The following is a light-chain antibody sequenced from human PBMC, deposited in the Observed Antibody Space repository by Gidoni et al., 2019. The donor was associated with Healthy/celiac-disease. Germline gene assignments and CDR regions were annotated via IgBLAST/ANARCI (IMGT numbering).Light chain of an antibody. CDR3: QQYGSSPPIT. V-gene: IGKV3-20*01. Sequence: EIVLTQSPGTLSFFPGERATLSCRASQSVSRSYLAWYQQKPGQAPRLLIYGSSSRATGIPDRLSGSGSGTDFTLTISRLEPEDFAVYYCQQYGSSPPITFGQGTRLEIK. CDR1: QSVSRSY. J-gene: IGKJ5*01. CDR2: GSS.